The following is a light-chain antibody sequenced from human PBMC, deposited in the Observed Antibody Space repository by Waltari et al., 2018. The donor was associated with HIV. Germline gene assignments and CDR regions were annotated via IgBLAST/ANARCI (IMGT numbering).Light chain of an antibody. J-gene: IGLJ2*01. CDR2: SNY. CDR1: SSNIGSNT. V-gene: IGLV1-44*01. Sequence: QSVLTQPPSASGTPGQRVTIYCSGSSSNIGSNTVNWYQQLPGTAPKLLIYSNYQRPSGVPDRFSGSKSGTSASLAISGLHSEDEADYYCAAWDDSLNGVVFGGGTKLTVL. CDR3: AAWDDSLNGVV.